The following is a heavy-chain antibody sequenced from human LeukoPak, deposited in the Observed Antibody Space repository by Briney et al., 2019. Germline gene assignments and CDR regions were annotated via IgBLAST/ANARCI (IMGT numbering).Heavy chain of an antibody. CDR1: GFTFNNHW. J-gene: IGHJ4*02. CDR3: ARYSGYSGFDFDS. CDR2: IKPDGSDK. Sequence: GGSLRLSCVTSGFTFNNHWTSWVRQAPGKGLEWVANIKPDGSDKHYVDSVKVRFTISSDSAKNSLYLQMNSLRAEDTAVYYCARYSGYSGFDFDSWGQGTLVTVSA. D-gene: IGHD5-12*01. V-gene: IGHV3-7*03.